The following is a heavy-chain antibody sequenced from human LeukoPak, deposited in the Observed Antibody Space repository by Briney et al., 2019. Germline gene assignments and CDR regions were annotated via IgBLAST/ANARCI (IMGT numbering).Heavy chain of an antibody. V-gene: IGHV4-31*03. D-gene: IGHD2-15*01. CDR2: IYYSGNT. CDR1: GGSISSPGSY. J-gene: IGHJ2*01. CDR3: ARFRPLGYCSGGSCYSVGWYFDL. Sequence: PSETLSLTCTVSGGSISSPGSYWSWIRQHPGKGLEWIGYIYYSGNTYYNPSLKSRVTISADTSKNQFSLKLSSVTAADTAVYYCARFRPLGYCSGGSCYSVGWYFDLWGRGTLVTVSS.